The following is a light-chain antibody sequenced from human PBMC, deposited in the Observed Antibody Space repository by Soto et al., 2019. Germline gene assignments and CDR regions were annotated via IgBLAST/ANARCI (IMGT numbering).Light chain of an antibody. V-gene: IGLV2-14*01. CDR2: EVS. CDR3: SSYTGSSTPYV. CDR1: SSDVGGYNY. Sequence: QSALTQPASVSGCPGQSITISCTGTSSDVGGYNYVSWYQQLPGKAPKLMIYEVSNRPSGVSNRFSGSKSGNTASLTISGLQAEDEADYYCSSYTGSSTPYVFGTGTKLTVL. J-gene: IGLJ1*01.